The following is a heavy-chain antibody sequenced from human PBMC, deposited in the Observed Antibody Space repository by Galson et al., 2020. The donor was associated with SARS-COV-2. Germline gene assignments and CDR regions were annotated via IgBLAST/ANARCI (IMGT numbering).Heavy chain of an antibody. CDR2: ISYDGSNK. J-gene: IGHJ4*02. V-gene: IGHV3-30*18. CDR3: AKDPIYYCDSSGYYYFDY. D-gene: IGHD3-22*01. Sequence: GGSLRLSCAASGFTFSSYGMHWVRQAPGKGLEWVAVISYDGSNKYYADSVKGRFTISRDNSKNTLYLQMNSLRAEDTAVYYCAKDPIYYCDSSGYYYFDYWGQGTLVTGSS. CDR1: GFTFSSYG.